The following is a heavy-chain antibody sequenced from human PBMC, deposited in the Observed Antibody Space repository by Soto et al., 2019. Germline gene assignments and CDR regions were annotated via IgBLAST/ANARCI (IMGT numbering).Heavy chain of an antibody. V-gene: IGHV3-23*01. CDR2: ISYSGGST. CDR3: ATNRGSL. Sequence: GGSLRLSCAASGVTVSTYGMSWVRQAPGKGLEWVSGISYSGGSTNYADSVKGRFTISRDISRNALYLQMNSLRAEDTAEYYCATNRGSLWGQGTLVTVSS. J-gene: IGHJ4*02. CDR1: GVTVSTYG. D-gene: IGHD7-27*01.